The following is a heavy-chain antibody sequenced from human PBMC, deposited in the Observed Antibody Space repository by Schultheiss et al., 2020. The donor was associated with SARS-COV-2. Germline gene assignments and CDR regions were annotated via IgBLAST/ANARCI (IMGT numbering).Heavy chain of an antibody. V-gene: IGHV4-39*01. CDR1: GGSISSSSYY. J-gene: IGHJ4*02. CDR2: VYYSGIT. CDR3: ANSGWYKGYYFDY. Sequence: SETLSLTCTVSGGSISSSSYYWGWIRQPPGKGLEWIGSVYYSGITYYNPSLKSRVTMSVDTSKNQFSLKLSSVTAADTAVYYCANSGWYKGYYFDYWGQGTLVTVSS. D-gene: IGHD6-19*01.